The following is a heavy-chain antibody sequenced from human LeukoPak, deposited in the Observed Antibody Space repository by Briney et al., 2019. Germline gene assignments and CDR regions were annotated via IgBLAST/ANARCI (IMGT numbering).Heavy chain of an antibody. V-gene: IGHV3-9*01. CDR3: AKDRVSTVTTRSHFDS. CDR1: GFTFDDYA. Sequence: PGRSLRLSCAASGFTFDDYAMHWVRQAPGKGLEWVSGISWNSGSIGYADSVKGRFTISRDNAKNSLYLKMNSLRAEDTALYYCAKDRVSTVTTRSHFDSWGQGTLVTVSS. CDR2: ISWNSGSI. D-gene: IGHD4-17*01. J-gene: IGHJ4*02.